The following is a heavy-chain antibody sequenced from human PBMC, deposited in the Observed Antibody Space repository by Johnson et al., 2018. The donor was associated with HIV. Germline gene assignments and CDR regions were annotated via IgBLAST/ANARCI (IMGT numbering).Heavy chain of an antibody. Sequence: QVQLVESGGGVVQPGRSLRLACAASAFTFSNYAMHWVRQAPGKGLEWVAVISYDGSSKYYADSVKGRFTISRDNSKNTLYLQMNSLRAEDTAVYYCAKDPTYDSSGYYGDAFDIWGQGTMVTVSS. CDR1: AFTFSNYA. V-gene: IGHV3-30*18. CDR3: AKDPTYDSSGYYGDAFDI. D-gene: IGHD3-22*01. CDR2: ISYDGSSK. J-gene: IGHJ3*02.